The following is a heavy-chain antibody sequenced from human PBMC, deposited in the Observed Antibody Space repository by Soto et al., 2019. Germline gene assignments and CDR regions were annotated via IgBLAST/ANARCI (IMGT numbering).Heavy chain of an antibody. CDR2: IIPILGIA. V-gene: IGHV1-69*02. D-gene: IGHD3-10*01. J-gene: IGHJ5*02. CDR3: ASGEFSWFDP. Sequence: QVQLVQSGAEVKKPGSSVKVSCKASGGTFSSYTISWVRQAPGQGLEWMGRIIPILGIANYAQKFQGRVTITADKSTSTAYMELSSLRSEDTGVYYCASGEFSWFDPWGQGTLVTVSS. CDR1: GGTFSSYT.